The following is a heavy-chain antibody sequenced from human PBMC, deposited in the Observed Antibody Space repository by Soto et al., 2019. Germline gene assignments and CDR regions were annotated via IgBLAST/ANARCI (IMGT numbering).Heavy chain of an antibody. D-gene: IGHD2-2*01. CDR1: GFSFSADGVG. CDR3: AHAYGGTSWPNDAFDV. Sequence: QITLKESGPTLVKPTQTLTLTCIFSGFSFSADGVGVGWIRQPPGKALEWLALIYWDDDTRYSPSLKSRPTSTKDTSTNQVVLTMTHMDPVDTATYCCAHAYGGTSWPNDAFDVWGQGTVVTVSS. V-gene: IGHV2-5*02. CDR2: IYWDDDT. J-gene: IGHJ3*01.